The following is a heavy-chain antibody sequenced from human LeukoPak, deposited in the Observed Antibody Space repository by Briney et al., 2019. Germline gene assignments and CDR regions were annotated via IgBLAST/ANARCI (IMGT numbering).Heavy chain of an antibody. D-gene: IGHD2-8*01. CDR2: ITSSGSSI. CDR1: GFTFRSYE. V-gene: IGHV3-48*03. CDR3: ARLHAYYYYMDV. Sequence: GGSLRLSCAASGFTFRSYEMNWVRQAPGKGLEWVAYITSSGSSIYYTDSVKGRFTISRNNAKNSLYLQMNSLRAEDTAAYYCARLHAYYYYMDVWGKGTTVTVSS. J-gene: IGHJ6*03.